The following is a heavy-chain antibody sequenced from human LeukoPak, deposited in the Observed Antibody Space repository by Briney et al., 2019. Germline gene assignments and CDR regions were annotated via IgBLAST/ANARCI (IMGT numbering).Heavy chain of an antibody. CDR3: AKAVIDCFDY. V-gene: IGHV3-23*01. Sequence: GGSLRLSCAASGFTFDDYAMHWVRQAPGKGLEWVSAISGSGGSTYYADSVKGRFTISRDNSKNTLYLQMNSLRAEDTAVYYCAKAVIDCFDYWGQGTLVTVSS. CDR1: GFTFDDYA. D-gene: IGHD3-16*02. CDR2: ISGSGGST. J-gene: IGHJ4*02.